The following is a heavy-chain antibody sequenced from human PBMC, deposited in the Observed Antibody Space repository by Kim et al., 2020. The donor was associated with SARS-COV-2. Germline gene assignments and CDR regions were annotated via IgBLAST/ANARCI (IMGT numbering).Heavy chain of an antibody. CDR3: ARGGSYYTLRAFDY. J-gene: IGHJ4*02. D-gene: IGHD1-26*01. Sequence: ADSVNGRFTISRDNSKNTLYLQMNSLRAEDTAVYYCARGGSYYTLRAFDYWGQGTLVTVSS. V-gene: IGHV3-30*01.